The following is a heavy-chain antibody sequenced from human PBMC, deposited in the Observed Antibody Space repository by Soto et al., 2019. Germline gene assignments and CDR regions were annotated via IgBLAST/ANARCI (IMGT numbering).Heavy chain of an antibody. Sequence: EVPLLESGGGLVQPGGSLRLSCAASGFTFSSYAMSWVRQAPGKGLEWVSAIRGSGGSTYYADSVKGRFTISRDNSKNTLYLQMNSLRAEDTAVYYCAKGWYSSSWALYFDYWGQGTLVTVSS. V-gene: IGHV3-23*01. CDR3: AKGWYSSSWALYFDY. CDR1: GFTFSSYA. CDR2: IRGSGGST. D-gene: IGHD6-13*01. J-gene: IGHJ4*02.